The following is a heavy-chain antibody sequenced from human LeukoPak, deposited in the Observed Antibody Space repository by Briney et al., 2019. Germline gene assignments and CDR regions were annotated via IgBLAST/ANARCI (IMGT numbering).Heavy chain of an antibody. CDR3: ARDERLSDGVYDY. D-gene: IGHD2-8*01. J-gene: IGHJ4*02. CDR2: ISGSSGNT. Sequence: ASVKVSCKASGYPFTNYGIAWVRQAPGQGLECMGWISGSSGNTVYAQKVQDRVTMTTDTSTSTAFMELRSLRSDDTAVYYCARDERLSDGVYDYWGQGTLVTVSS. CDR1: GYPFTNYG. V-gene: IGHV1-18*01.